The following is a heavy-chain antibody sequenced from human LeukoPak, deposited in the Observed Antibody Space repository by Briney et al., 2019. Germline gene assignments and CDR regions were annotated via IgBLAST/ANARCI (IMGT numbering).Heavy chain of an antibody. Sequence: SETRSLTCTVSGGSISSSSYYWGWIRQPPGKGLEWIGSIYYSGSTYYNPSLKSRVTISVDTSKSQFSLKLSSVTAADTAVYYCARHVSGWYYFDYWGQGTLVTVSS. D-gene: IGHD6-19*01. V-gene: IGHV4-39*01. CDR3: ARHVSGWYYFDY. CDR1: GGSISSSSYY. CDR2: IYYSGST. J-gene: IGHJ4*02.